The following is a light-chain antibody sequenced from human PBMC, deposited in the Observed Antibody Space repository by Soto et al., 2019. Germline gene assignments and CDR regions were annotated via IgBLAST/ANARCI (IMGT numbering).Light chain of an antibody. J-gene: IGLJ2*01. CDR1: SSDVGSYNL. V-gene: IGLV2-23*02. CDR2: EVS. CDR3: CSYAGSFTLL. Sequence: QSALTQPASVSGSPGQSIIISCTGTSSDVGSYNLVSRYQQHPGKAPKLMIYEVSKRPSGVSNRFSGSKSADTASLTISGLQSDDEADYYCCSYAGSFTLLFGGGTKLTVL.